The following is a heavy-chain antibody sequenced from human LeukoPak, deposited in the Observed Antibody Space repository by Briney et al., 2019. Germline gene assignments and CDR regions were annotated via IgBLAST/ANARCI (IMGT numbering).Heavy chain of an antibody. Sequence: ASVKVSCKASGYTFTNYDINWLRQATGQGLERMAWMTPNSGNTGHEQKFQGRLTMTRDISISTAYMELSSLRSEDTAVYYCAFCGGDCGGAFDVWGQGTTVTVSS. CDR3: AFCGGDCGGAFDV. CDR1: GYTFTNYD. V-gene: IGHV1-8*01. D-gene: IGHD2-21*02. CDR2: MTPNSGNT. J-gene: IGHJ3*01.